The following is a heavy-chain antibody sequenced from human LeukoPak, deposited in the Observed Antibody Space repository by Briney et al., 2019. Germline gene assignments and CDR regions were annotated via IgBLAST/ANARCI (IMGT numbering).Heavy chain of an antibody. CDR1: GYSFTSYW. J-gene: IGHJ4*02. D-gene: IGHD3-9*01. CDR3: ARLTDQSDIILTGNFDY. Sequence: GESLRISCKGSGYSFTSYWISWVRQVPGKGLEWMGRIDPSDSYTNYSPSFQGHVTISADKSISTAYLQWSSLKASDTAMYYCARLTDQSDIILTGNFDYWGQGTLVTVSS. CDR2: IDPSDSYT. V-gene: IGHV5-10-1*01.